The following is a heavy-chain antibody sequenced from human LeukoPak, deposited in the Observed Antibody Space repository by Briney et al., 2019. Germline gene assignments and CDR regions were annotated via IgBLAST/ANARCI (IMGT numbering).Heavy chain of an antibody. CDR3: ARASGSGYYFYLDY. J-gene: IGHJ4*02. Sequence: GGSLRLSCAASGFTFSSYWMSWVRQAPGKGLEWLANIKRDGSEKYYVDSVKGRFTISRDNAKNSLYLQMNTLRAEDTALYYCARASGSGYYFYLDYWGQGTLVTVSS. V-gene: IGHV3-7*03. D-gene: IGHD3-22*01. CDR2: IKRDGSEK. CDR1: GFTFSSYW.